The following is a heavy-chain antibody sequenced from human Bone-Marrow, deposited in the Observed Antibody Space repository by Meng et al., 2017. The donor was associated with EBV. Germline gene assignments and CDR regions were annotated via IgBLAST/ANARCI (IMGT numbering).Heavy chain of an antibody. V-gene: IGHV4-61*01. CDR1: GASVSCGTFH. CDR2: IYDGGTT. D-gene: IGHD6-6*01. Sequence: QLQESGPGLVKTSETLSLTCTGSGASVSCGTFHWSWIRQPPGKELEWIGYIYDGGTTIYNPSLKSRVTIFLDTSRNQFSLGLRSVTTADTAVYYCAKSSSSTPGVVDSWGQGTLVTVSS. J-gene: IGHJ4*02. CDR3: AKSSSSTPGVVDS.